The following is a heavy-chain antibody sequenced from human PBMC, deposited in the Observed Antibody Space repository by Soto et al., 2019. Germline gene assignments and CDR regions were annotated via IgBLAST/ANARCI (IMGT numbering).Heavy chain of an antibody. V-gene: IGHV1-18*01. D-gene: IGHD3-10*01. Sequence: GASVKVSCKASGYTFTSYGISWVRQAPGQGLERMGWISAYNGNTNYAQKLQGRVTMTTDTSTSTAYMELRSLRSDDTAVYYCARFRWFGELLYPHHYGMDVWGQGTTVTVSS. CDR3: ARFRWFGELLYPHHYGMDV. J-gene: IGHJ6*02. CDR1: GYTFTSYG. CDR2: ISAYNGNT.